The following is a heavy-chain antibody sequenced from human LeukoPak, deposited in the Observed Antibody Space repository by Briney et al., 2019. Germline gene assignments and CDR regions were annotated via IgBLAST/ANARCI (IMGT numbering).Heavy chain of an antibody. D-gene: IGHD4-11*01. V-gene: IGHV4-61*03. CDR1: GGSVSSGGYH. CDR3: ARVGHLTNNWFDP. J-gene: IGHJ5*02. CDR2: IYHSGSA. Sequence: PSETLSLTCSVSGGSVSSGGYHWSWIRQPPGMGLEWIGYIYHSGSANYNPSLKSRVTISVDTSKNHFSLNLSSVTAADTAVYYCARVGHLTNNWFDPWGQGSLVSVSS.